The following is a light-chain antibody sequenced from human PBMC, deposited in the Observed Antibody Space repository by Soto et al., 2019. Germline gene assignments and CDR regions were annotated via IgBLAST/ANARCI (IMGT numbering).Light chain of an antibody. CDR3: QRYGSSPLIT. V-gene: IGKV3-20*01. Sequence: EIVLTQSPGTLSLSPGERATLSCRASQSVSSDLAWYRQKPGQSPRLLIYGTSIRAAETPARFSGSGSETDFTLTISRLEPEDFAVYFCQRYGSSPLITFGQGTRLEIK. CDR1: QSVSSD. CDR2: GTS. J-gene: IGKJ5*01.